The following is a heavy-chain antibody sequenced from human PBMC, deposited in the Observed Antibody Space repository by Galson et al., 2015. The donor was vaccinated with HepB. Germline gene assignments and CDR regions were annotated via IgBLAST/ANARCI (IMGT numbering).Heavy chain of an antibody. CDR3: ARFGVIQAAGTIGVENWFDP. CDR1: GYSFTSYW. J-gene: IGHJ5*02. D-gene: IGHD6-13*01. V-gene: IGHV5-51*01. CDR2: IYPGDSDT. Sequence: QSGAEVKKPGESLKISCKGSGYSFTSYWIGWVRQMPGKGLEWMGIIYPGDSDTRYSPSFQGQVTISADKSISTAYLQWSSLKASDTAMYYCARFGVIQAAGTIGVENWFDPRVHGTLVTVSS.